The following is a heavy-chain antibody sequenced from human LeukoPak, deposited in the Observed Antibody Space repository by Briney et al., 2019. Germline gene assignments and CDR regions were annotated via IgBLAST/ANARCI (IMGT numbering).Heavy chain of an antibody. CDR3: ARGRRDRYNDFDY. J-gene: IGHJ4*02. Sequence: GGSLRLSCAASGFTFSSYAMHWVRQAPGKGLEYVSAISSNGGSTYYANSVKGRFTISRDNSKNTLYLQMGSLRAEEMAVYYCARGRRDRYNDFDYWGQGTLVTVSS. V-gene: IGHV3-64*01. CDR2: ISSNGGST. CDR1: GFTFSSYA. D-gene: IGHD5-24*01.